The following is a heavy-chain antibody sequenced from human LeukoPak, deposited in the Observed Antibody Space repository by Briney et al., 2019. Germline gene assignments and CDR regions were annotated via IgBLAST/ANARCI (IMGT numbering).Heavy chain of an antibody. CDR3: ARDAVPDSSGYLYYFDY. D-gene: IGHD3-22*01. V-gene: IGHV1-18*01. Sequence: ASVKVSCKASGYTFTSYGISWVRQAPGQGLEWMGWISAYNGNTNYAQKLQGRVTMTTDTSTSTAYMELRSLRSGDTAVYYCARDAVPDSSGYLYYFDYWGQGTLVTVSS. CDR2: ISAYNGNT. CDR1: GYTFTSYG. J-gene: IGHJ4*02.